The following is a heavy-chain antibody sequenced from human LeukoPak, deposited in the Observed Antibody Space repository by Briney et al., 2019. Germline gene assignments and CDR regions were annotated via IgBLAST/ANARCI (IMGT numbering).Heavy chain of an antibody. V-gene: IGHV3-74*01. Sequence: AGTLSLSCAACGFTISNHWLHWLRQAPGKGLVWVSRLNGDGTSKAYMESVEGRFTITRNNAKNTLYLQMNSLGVEDTAVYYCTREGWKLESFDVWGEETMVTVSS. CDR1: GFTISNHW. D-gene: IGHD4-23*01. J-gene: IGHJ3*01. CDR3: TREGWKLESFDV. CDR2: LNGDGTSK.